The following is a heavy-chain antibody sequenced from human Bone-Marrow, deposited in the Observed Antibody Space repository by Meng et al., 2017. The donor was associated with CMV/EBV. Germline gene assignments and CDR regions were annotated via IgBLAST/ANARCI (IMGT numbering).Heavy chain of an antibody. V-gene: IGHV1-2*02. D-gene: IGHD7-27*01. CDR2: INPNSGGT. Sequence: ASVKVSCKASGYTFTGYFMHWVRQAPGQGLEWMGWINPNSGGTNYAQKFQGRVTMTRDTSISTAYMELSRLTSDDTAVYYCARAPGEGAYVYYGMDVWGQGTTVTGSS. J-gene: IGHJ6*01. CDR3: ARAPGEGAYVYYGMDV. CDR1: GYTFTGYF.